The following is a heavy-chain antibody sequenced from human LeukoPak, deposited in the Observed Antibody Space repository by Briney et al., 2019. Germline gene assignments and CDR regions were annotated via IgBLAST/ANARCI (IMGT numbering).Heavy chain of an antibody. CDR2: ISGSGGST. Sequence: PGASLRLSCAASGFTFSSYAMSWVRQAPGKGLEWVSAISGSGGSTYYADPVKGRFTISRDNSKNTLYLQMNSLRAEDTAVYYCAKEYSSGWFDEGPTDYWGQGTLVTVSS. J-gene: IGHJ4*02. CDR1: GFTFSSYA. D-gene: IGHD6-19*01. CDR3: AKEYSSGWFDEGPTDY. V-gene: IGHV3-23*01.